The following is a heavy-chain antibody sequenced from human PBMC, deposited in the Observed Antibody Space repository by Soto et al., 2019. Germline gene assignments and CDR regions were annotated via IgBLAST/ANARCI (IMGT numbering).Heavy chain of an antibody. CDR1: GYSITRGVYY. D-gene: IGHD1-26*01. V-gene: IGHV4-31*03. J-gene: IGHJ5*02. CDR2: TNSCGRT. CDR3: ARENSGADQANWFDP. Sequence: NPSLTCTVSGYSITRGVYYWSWIRPHPGKGLEWIRYTNSCGRTYFNPYLKSRVTISLVTSKNQFALKLSSVTAADRAVSYCARENSGADQANWFDPWVQGTLVT.